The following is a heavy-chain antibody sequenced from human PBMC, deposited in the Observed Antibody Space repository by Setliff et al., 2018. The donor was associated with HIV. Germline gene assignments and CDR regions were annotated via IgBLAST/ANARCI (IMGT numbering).Heavy chain of an antibody. CDR2: IKKDGSDK. J-gene: IGHJ4*01. Sequence: PGGSLRLSCAASGFTFSNSWMTWARQAPGKGLEWVANIKKDGSDKFYVDSVKGRFAISRDNAKNSLNLEMNSLRAEDTAIYYCASSRPPDDSSGYLDHWGQGTLVTVSS. V-gene: IGHV3-7*03. CDR3: ASSRPPDDSSGYLDH. CDR1: GFTFSNSW. D-gene: IGHD3-22*01.